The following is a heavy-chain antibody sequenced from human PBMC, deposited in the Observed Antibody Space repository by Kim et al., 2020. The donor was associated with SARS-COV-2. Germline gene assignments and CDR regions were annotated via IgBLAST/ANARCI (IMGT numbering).Heavy chain of an antibody. Sequence: SETLSLTCTVSGGSISSSSYYWGWIRQPPGKGLEWIGSIYYSGSTYYNPSLKSRVTISVDTSKNQFSLKLSSVTAADTAVYYCARGGYDSSGYYLIRWGQGTLVTVSS. CDR1: GGSISSSSYY. CDR2: IYYSGST. V-gene: IGHV4-39*07. CDR3: ARGGYDSSGYYLIR. D-gene: IGHD3-22*01. J-gene: IGHJ4*02.